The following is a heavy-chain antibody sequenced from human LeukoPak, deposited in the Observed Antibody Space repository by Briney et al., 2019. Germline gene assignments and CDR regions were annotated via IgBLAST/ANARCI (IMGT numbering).Heavy chain of an antibody. CDR1: GFTFGRHW. D-gene: IGHD5-12*01. Sequence: GGSLRLSCAASGFTFGRHWMTWVRQAPGKGLEWVASIRQDGNEMFYVDSVKGRFTISRDNAKNSLFLQMSSLRAEDTAVYYCARVSHDVAIEYWGQGTLVTVSS. J-gene: IGHJ4*02. CDR3: ARVSHDVAIEY. CDR2: IRQDGNEM. V-gene: IGHV3-7*01.